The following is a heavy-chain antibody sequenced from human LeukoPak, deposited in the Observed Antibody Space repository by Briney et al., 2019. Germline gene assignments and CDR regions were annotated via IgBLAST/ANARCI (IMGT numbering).Heavy chain of an antibody. Sequence: GESLKISCKASGYSFSIYWIGWVRKMPGKGLEWMGIIYPGDSDTRYSPSFQGQVTISADKSISTAYLQWSSLKASDTAMYYCARLDSSGYYYFLDYWGQGTLVTVSS. CDR1: GYSFSIYW. D-gene: IGHD3-22*01. J-gene: IGHJ4*02. CDR2: IYPGDSDT. CDR3: ARLDSSGYYYFLDY. V-gene: IGHV5-51*01.